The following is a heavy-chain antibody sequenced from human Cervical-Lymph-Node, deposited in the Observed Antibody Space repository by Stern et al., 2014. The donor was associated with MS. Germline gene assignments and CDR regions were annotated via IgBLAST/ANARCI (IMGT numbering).Heavy chain of an antibody. CDR1: GFTFTDHY. CDR2: ISTKTNGYTT. Sequence: EVQLVESGGGLIQPGGSLRLACVASGFTFTDHYLDCVRQAHGKGLEWVGHISTKTNGYTTQYAASVKGRFTISRDDSKNSLYLQMNSLKGEDTAVYHCGRGSSDYRYSINVWGQGTTVTVSS. J-gene: IGHJ6*02. D-gene: IGHD3-22*01. CDR3: GRGSSDYRYSINV. V-gene: IGHV3-72*01.